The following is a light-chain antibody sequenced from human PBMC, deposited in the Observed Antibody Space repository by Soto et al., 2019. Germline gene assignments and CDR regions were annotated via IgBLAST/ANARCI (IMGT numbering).Light chain of an antibody. CDR1: QSVSSN. CDR2: GAS. CDR3: QQYNNWPPIT. Sequence: EIVMTQSPATLSVSPGERATLSCRASQSVSSNLAWYQQKPGQAPRLLLYGASTRATGIPARFSGSGCGTEFTLPISSLQSEDFAVYYCQQYNNWPPITFGQGTRLEIK. J-gene: IGKJ5*01. V-gene: IGKV3-15*01.